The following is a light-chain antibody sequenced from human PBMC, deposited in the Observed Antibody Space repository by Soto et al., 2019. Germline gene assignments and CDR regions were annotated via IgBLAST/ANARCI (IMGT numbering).Light chain of an antibody. CDR2: EVT. CDR3: SSYTRGSTLV. CDR1: TSDVGSHNF. V-gene: IGLV2-14*01. Sequence: QSALTQPASVSGSPGQSITISCTGTTSDVGSHNFVSWYQQLPGKAPKLLIYEVTNRPSGTSNRFSGSKSGNTASLTISGLQADDEADYYCSSYTRGSTLVFGGGTKLTVL. J-gene: IGLJ3*02.